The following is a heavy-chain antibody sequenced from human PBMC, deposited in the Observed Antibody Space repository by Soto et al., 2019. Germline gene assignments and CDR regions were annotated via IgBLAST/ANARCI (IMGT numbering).Heavy chain of an antibody. CDR1: GFSLSTSGVG. Sequence: SGPTLVNPAQTLTLTCTFSGFSLSTSGVGVGWIRQPPGKALEWLALIYWDDDKRYSPSLKSRLTITKDTSKNQVVLTMTNMDPVDTATYYCAHSPRMGFTMVRGPNWFDPWGQGTLVTVSS. CDR3: AHSPRMGFTMVRGPNWFDP. CDR2: IYWDDDK. V-gene: IGHV2-5*02. J-gene: IGHJ5*02. D-gene: IGHD3-10*01.